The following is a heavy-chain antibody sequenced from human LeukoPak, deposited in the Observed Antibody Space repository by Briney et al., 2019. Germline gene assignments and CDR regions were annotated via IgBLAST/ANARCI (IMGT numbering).Heavy chain of an antibody. CDR2: IYYSGST. J-gene: IGHJ4*02. V-gene: IGHV4-31*03. CDR1: GGSISSGGYY. CDR3: ARDYHGRGFDY. D-gene: IGHD1-14*01. Sequence: SETLSLTCTVSGGSISSGGYYWSWIRQHPGKGLEWIGYIYYSGSTYYNPSLKSRVTISVDTSKNQFSLKLSSVTAADTAVYYCARDYHGRGFDYWGQGTLVTVSS.